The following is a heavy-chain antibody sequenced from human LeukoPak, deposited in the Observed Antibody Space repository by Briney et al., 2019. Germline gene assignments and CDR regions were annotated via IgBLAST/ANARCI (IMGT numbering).Heavy chain of an antibody. V-gene: IGHV3-53*01. CDR1: GFTFSSYA. Sequence: GGSLRLSCAASGFTFSSYAMSWVRQAPGKGLEWVSVIYSGGSTYYADSVKGRFTISRDNSKNTLYLQMNSLSAEDTAVYYCARELYGDYALDDAFDIWGQGTMVTVSS. D-gene: IGHD4-17*01. CDR3: ARELYGDYALDDAFDI. J-gene: IGHJ3*02. CDR2: IYSGGST.